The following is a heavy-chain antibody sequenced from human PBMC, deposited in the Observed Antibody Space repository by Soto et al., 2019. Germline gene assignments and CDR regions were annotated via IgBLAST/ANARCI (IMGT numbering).Heavy chain of an antibody. D-gene: IGHD2-2*01. CDR2: IIPIIGIT. Sequence: SVKGSCKAAGGTFSSDSGSWGRQAPGQGLEWMGRIIPIIGITNYALKFQGRVTITADKSTSTAYMQLSSLTSEDTAVYYCARSQVQGPTGSSVDYWGQGTLVTVSS. CDR1: GGTFSSDS. CDR3: ARSQVQGPTGSSVDY. V-gene: IGHV1-69*02. J-gene: IGHJ4*02.